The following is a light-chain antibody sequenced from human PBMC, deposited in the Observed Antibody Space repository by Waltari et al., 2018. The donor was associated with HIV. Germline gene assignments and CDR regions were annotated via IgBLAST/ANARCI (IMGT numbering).Light chain of an antibody. CDR2: XVX. CDR3: XSYAXSXXYV. V-gene: IGLV2-11*01. J-gene: IGLJ1*01. CDR1: STDVGGYNY. Sequence: QSALTQPRSVSGPPGQXVTXSCTGTSTDVGGYNYVSWYKQHPGKAPKLVIXXVXXRPSGVPXRFXGXXXAXXASXTIXXXXAEXEADYYCXSYAXSXXYVXGTXTKVTVL.